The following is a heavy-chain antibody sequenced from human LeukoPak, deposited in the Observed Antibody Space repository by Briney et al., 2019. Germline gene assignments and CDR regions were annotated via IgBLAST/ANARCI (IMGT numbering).Heavy chain of an antibody. J-gene: IGHJ4*02. CDR3: ARDFAAAVG. D-gene: IGHD6-13*01. Sequence: GGSLRLSCEASGFTFSNYWMSWVRQAQGKGLEWVANIKQDGGEAYYVDSVRGRFIVSRDNAKNSVFLQMNSLRAEDTAVYYCARDFAAAVGWGQGTLVTVSS. CDR1: GFTFSNYW. CDR2: IKQDGGEA. V-gene: IGHV3-7*01.